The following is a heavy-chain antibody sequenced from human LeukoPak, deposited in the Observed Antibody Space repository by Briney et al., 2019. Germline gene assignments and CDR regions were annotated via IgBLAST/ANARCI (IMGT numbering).Heavy chain of an antibody. CDR1: GFTFSNAW. J-gene: IGHJ4*02. D-gene: IGHD1-26*01. CDR3: TTEHTLGKVGAIDY. CDR2: IKSKADGGTT. Sequence: GGSLRLSCAASGFTFSNAWMSWVRQAPGKGLEWVGRIKSKADGGTTDYAAPVKDRFTISRDDSKNTLYLQMNSLKTEDTAVYYCTTEHTLGKVGAIDYWGQGSLVTVSS. V-gene: IGHV3-15*01.